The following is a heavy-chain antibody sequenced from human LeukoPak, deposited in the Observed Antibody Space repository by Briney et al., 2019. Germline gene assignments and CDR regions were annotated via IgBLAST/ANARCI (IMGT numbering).Heavy chain of an antibody. CDR3: ARKISAMVRGVIISYFDY. J-gene: IGHJ4*02. Sequence: SETLSLTCSVSGDSISSGSYYWGWIRQPPGKGLEWIGTIYYTGSTYYNPSLKSRVTISVDTSKSQFSLKLSSVTAADTAVYYCARKISAMVRGVIISYFDYWGQGTLVTVSS. CDR2: IYYTGST. D-gene: IGHD3-10*01. CDR1: GDSISSGSYY. V-gene: IGHV4-39*01.